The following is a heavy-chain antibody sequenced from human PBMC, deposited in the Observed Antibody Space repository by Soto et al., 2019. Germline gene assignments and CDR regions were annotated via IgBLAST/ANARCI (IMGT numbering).Heavy chain of an antibody. CDR3: AIVRVVDSPLDH. CDR2: MSYDGSAK. CDR1: GFIFSNNG. Sequence: GGSLRLSCEGSGFIFSNNGMHWVRQAPGKGLEWVAFMSYDGSAKFLADSVKGRFTISRDNSKSTLFLHMSSLRAEDTAMYYCAIVRVVDSPLDHWGQGTLVTVSS. D-gene: IGHD2-8*02. V-gene: IGHV3-30*02. J-gene: IGHJ4*02.